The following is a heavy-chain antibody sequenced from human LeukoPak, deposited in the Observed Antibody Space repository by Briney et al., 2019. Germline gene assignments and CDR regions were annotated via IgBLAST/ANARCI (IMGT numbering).Heavy chain of an antibody. Sequence: ASVKVSCKASGYTFTSYYIHWVRQTPGQGFEWMGWINPNSGGTNYAQKFQGRVTMTRDTSISTAYMELSRLRSDDTAVYYCARERLSPGKGFDYWGQGTLVTVSS. V-gene: IGHV1-2*02. CDR1: GYTFTSYY. D-gene: IGHD4-23*01. CDR3: ARERLSPGKGFDY. CDR2: INPNSGGT. J-gene: IGHJ4*02.